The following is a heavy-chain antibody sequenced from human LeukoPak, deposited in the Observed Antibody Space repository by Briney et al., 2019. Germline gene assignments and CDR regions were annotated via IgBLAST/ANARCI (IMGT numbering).Heavy chain of an antibody. J-gene: IGHJ4*02. CDR1: GFTVSSNY. Sequence: GGSLTLSCAASGFTVSSNYMSWVRQAPGKGLEWVSVIYSGGSTYYAASVKGRFTISRDNSKNTLYLQMNSLRAEDTAVYYCARDRTPRGDSPLYYWGQGTLVTVSS. CDR3: ARDRTPRGDSPLYY. D-gene: IGHD2-21*02. V-gene: IGHV3-66*02. CDR2: IYSGGST.